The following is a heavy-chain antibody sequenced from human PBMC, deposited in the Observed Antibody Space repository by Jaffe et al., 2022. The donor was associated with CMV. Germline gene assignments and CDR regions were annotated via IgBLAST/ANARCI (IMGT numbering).Heavy chain of an antibody. CDR2: ISYSGST. CDR1: GGSINSGTYY. D-gene: IGHD2-21*02. Sequence: QVQLQESGPGLVKPSQTLSLTCTVSGGSINSGTYYWTWIRQRRHPGKGLEWIGYISYSGSTYYNPSLKSRVAISVDTSKDQFSLKLTSVTAADTALYYCARANGGDYGGGSFDHWGQGTLVTVSS. V-gene: IGHV4-31*03. CDR3: ARANGGDYGGGSFDH. J-gene: IGHJ4*02.